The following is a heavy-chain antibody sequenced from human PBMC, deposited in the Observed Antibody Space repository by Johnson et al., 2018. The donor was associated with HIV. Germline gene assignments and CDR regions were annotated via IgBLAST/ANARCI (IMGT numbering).Heavy chain of an antibody. CDR1: GFTFSSYA. CDR2: IYSGGST. Sequence: QMLLVESGGGVVQPGRSLRLSCAASGFTFSSYAMHWVRQAPGKGLEWVAVIYSGGSTYYTDSVKGRFTISRDNSKNTLYLQMNSLRAEDTAVYYCAGLPDAFDIWGQGTMVTVSS. V-gene: IGHV3-NL1*01. D-gene: IGHD5-12*01. CDR3: AGLPDAFDI. J-gene: IGHJ3*02.